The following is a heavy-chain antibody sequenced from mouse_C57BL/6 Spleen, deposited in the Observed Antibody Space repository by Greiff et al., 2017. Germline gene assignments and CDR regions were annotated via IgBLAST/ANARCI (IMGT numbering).Heavy chain of an antibody. CDR3: TRWGVVATRNFDY. J-gene: IGHJ2*01. V-gene: IGHV1-5*01. CDR1: GYTFTSYW. Sequence: EVQLQPSGTVLARPGASVKMSCKTSGYTFTSYWMHWVKQRPGQGLEWLGAISPGNSDTSYNQKFKGKAKLTAVTSASTAYMALSSLTNEDSAVYYCTRWGVVATRNFDYGGQGTTLTVAS. D-gene: IGHD1-1*01. CDR2: ISPGNSDT.